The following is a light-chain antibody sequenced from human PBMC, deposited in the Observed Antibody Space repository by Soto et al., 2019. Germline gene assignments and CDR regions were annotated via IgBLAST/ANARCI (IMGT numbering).Light chain of an antibody. CDR2: KVS. CDR3: MQGSHWPRT. CDR1: QSLVNSDGNTY. J-gene: IGKJ1*01. Sequence: EVVMTQSPLSLPVTLGQPASISCRSSQSLVNSDGNTYLNWFHQRPGQAPRRLIYKVSNRDSGVPGRCSGSGSGTDFTLRISRVEAEDVGVFYCMQGSHWPRTFGQGTRVEIK. V-gene: IGKV2-30*01.